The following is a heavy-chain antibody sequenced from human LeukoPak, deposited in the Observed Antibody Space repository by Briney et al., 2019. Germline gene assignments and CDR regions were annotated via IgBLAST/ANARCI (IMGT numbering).Heavy chain of an antibody. J-gene: IGHJ4*02. CDR2: IYDSGST. D-gene: IGHD3-22*01. CDR3: AGYYDSSGPLKD. Sequence: SETLSLTCTVPGGSINNYYWSWIRQPPGKGLEWIGYIYDSGSTNYNPSLKSRVTISVNTSKNQFSLKLSSVTAADTAVYYCAGYYDSSGPLKDWGQGTLVTVSS. V-gene: IGHV4-59*08. CDR1: GGSINNYY.